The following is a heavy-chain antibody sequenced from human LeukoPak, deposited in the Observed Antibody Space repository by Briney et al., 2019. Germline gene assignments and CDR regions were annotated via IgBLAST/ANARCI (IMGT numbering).Heavy chain of an antibody. Sequence: SDTLSLTCTVSGASISSGGYYCSWIRQHPGKGLEWIGYIYYSGSTYYNPSLKSRVTMSVDTSKNQFSLKLSSVTAADTAVYYCARDRITMVRARSFYGMDVWGQGTTVTVSS. D-gene: IGHD3-10*01. CDR3: ARDRITMVRARSFYGMDV. CDR2: IYYSGST. V-gene: IGHV4-31*03. CDR1: GASISSGGYY. J-gene: IGHJ6*02.